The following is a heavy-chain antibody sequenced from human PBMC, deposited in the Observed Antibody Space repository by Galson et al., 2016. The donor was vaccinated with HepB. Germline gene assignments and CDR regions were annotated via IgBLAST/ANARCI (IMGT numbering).Heavy chain of an antibody. J-gene: IGHJ5*02. Sequence: SETLSLTCTVSGGSISSSGYCWGWIRQPPGKGLEWIGSLCYTGSAYYTPPLESRVTISVDTSKSRFSLKLNSVTAADTAVFYCARLLGGSNWMGNWFDPWGQGTLVTVSS. V-gene: IGHV4-39*01. CDR2: LCYTGSA. CDR3: ARLLGGSNWMGNWFDP. CDR1: GGSISSSGYC. D-gene: IGHD6-13*01.